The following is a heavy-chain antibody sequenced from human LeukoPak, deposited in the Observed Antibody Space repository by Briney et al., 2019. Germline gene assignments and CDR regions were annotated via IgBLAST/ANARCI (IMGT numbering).Heavy chain of an antibody. J-gene: IGHJ6*02. CDR3: ARVVVVAATVYYYYGMDV. CDR1: GGTFSSYA. V-gene: IGHV1-69*04. CDR2: IIPIVGIA. D-gene: IGHD2-15*01. Sequence: SVKVSCKASGGTFSSYAISWVRQAPGQGLEWMGRIIPIVGIANYAQKFQGRVTITADKSTSTAYMELSSLRSEDTAVYYCARVVVVAATVYYYYGMDVWGQGTTVTVSS.